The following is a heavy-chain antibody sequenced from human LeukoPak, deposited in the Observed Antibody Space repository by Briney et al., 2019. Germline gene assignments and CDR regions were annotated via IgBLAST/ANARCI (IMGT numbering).Heavy chain of an antibody. V-gene: IGHV3-21*01. CDR3: ARPFSGSYFSYYYYMDV. J-gene: IGHJ6*03. D-gene: IGHD1-26*01. CDR1: GFTFSSYS. Sequence: GGSLRLSCAASGFTFSSYSMNWVRQAPGKGLEWVSSISSSSSYIYYADSVKGRFTISRDNAKNSLYLQMNSLRAEDTAVYYCARPFSGSYFSYYYYMDVWGKGTTVTVSS. CDR2: ISSSSSYI.